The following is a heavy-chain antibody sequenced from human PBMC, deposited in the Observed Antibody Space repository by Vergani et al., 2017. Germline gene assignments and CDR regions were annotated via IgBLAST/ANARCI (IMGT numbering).Heavy chain of an antibody. V-gene: IGHV1-69*12. D-gene: IGHD7-27*01. CDR3: VSPRTAENLPKPLYYFYGLDV. Sequence: QVQLVQSGAEVKKPGSSVKVSCKASGGTFNIYSVSWLRQAPGQGPEWMGGITPFFPTGHYAQKFQGRVTITADESATTVYMELSSLRSEDTAVYYCVSPRTAENLPKPLYYFYGLDVWGQGTTVTVSS. CDR2: ITPFFPTG. J-gene: IGHJ6*02. CDR1: GGTFNIYS.